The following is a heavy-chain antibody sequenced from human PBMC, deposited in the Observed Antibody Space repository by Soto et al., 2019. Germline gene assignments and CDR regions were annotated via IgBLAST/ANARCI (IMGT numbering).Heavy chain of an antibody. V-gene: IGHV3-23*01. Sequence: EVQRLESGGGLVQPGVSLRLSCAASGFTFSSNAMTWVRQAPGKGLEWVSSISGTGGNTYYADSVKGRFTISRDNSKNTLYLQMNSLRAEDTAVYYCARFWGGSVIYNVYYYYYYMDVWGKGTTVTVSS. CDR3: ARFWGGSVIYNVYYYYYYMDV. CDR2: ISGTGGNT. J-gene: IGHJ6*03. CDR1: GFTFSSNA. D-gene: IGHD3-16*01.